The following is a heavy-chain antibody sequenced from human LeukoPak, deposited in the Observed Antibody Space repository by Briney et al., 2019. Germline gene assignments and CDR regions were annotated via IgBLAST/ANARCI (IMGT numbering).Heavy chain of an antibody. CDR1: GFTFSSYG. J-gene: IGHJ3*02. CDR3: AKDRDIVGAYDTFDI. V-gene: IGHV3-23*01. D-gene: IGHD1-26*01. CDR2: ISGSSGST. Sequence: PGGSLRLSCAASGFTFSSYGMSWVRQAPGKGLEWLSVISGSSGSTYFGDSVKGRFTISRDNSKNTLYLQMNSLRAEDTAVYYCAKDRDIVGAYDTFDIWGQGTMVTVSS.